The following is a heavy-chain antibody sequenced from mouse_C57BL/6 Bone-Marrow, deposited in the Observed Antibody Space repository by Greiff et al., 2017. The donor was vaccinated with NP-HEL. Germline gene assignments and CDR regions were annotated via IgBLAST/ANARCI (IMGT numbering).Heavy chain of an antibody. V-gene: IGHV1-55*01. J-gene: IGHJ1*03. Sequence: QVQLQQPGAELVKPGASVKMSCKASGYTFTSYWITWVKQRPGQGLEWIGDIYPGSGSTNYNEKFKSKATLTVDTSSSTAYMQLSILTSEDSAVYYCADGSSYGWYFDVWGTGTTVTVSS. CDR1: GYTFTSYW. CDR2: IYPGSGST. D-gene: IGHD1-1*01. CDR3: ADGSSYGWYFDV.